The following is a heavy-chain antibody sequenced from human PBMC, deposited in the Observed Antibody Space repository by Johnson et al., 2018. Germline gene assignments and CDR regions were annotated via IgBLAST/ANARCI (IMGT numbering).Heavy chain of an antibody. Sequence: QVQLQESGPGLVKPSETLSLTCTVSGGSISSYYWSWIRQPPGKGLEWIGYIYYSGSTNYNPSLKSRVTISRDNSKNTLYLQMNSLRAEGAAVYYWAKNRGIVGAGAAFDIWGQGTMVTVSS. J-gene: IGHJ3*02. V-gene: IGHV4-59*12. CDR3: AKNRGIVGAGAAFDI. CDR1: GGSISSYY. D-gene: IGHD1-26*01. CDR2: IYYSGST.